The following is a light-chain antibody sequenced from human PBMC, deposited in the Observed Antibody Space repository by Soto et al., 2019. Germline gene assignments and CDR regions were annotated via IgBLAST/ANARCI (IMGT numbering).Light chain of an antibody. V-gene: IGKV1-9*01. Sequence: IQLNQSPSSLSASVGDRVTITCRASQGISSFLAWYQQKPGKAPKLLIYGASTLQSVVPSRFTGSGLGTDFTLTIGSLQHEDFGTYYCQQLNSFPIPFGPGTKVDIK. CDR2: GAS. CDR3: QQLNSFPIP. CDR1: QGISSF. J-gene: IGKJ3*01.